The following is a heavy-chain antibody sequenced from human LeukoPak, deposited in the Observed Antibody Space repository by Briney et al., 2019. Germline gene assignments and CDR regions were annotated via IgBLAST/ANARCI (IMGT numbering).Heavy chain of an antibody. CDR2: IKQDGSEK. CDR1: GFTFSSYW. D-gene: IGHD6-13*01. J-gene: IGHJ4*02. V-gene: IGHV3-7*01. CDR3: ARLSSSWYEEGVFDY. Sequence: GGSLRLSCAASGFTFSSYWMSWVRQAPGKGLEWVANIKQDGSEKYYVDSVKGRFTISRDNAKNSLYLQMNSLRAEDTAVYYCARLSSSWYEEGVFDYWGQGTPVTVSS.